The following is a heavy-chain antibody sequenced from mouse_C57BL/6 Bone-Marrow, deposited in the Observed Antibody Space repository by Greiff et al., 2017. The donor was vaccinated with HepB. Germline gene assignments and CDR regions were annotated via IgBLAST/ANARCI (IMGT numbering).Heavy chain of an antibody. CDR1: GYTFTSYW. CDR2: IHPSDSDT. Sequence: QVQLKQPGAELVKPGASVKVSCKASGYTFTSYWMHWVKQRPGQGLEWIGRIHPSDSDTNYNQKFKGKATLTVDKSSSTAYMQLSSLTSEDSAVYYCARGGSPYGGWFAYWGQGTLVTVSA. J-gene: IGHJ3*01. V-gene: IGHV1-74*01. D-gene: IGHD1-1*01. CDR3: ARGGSPYGGWFAY.